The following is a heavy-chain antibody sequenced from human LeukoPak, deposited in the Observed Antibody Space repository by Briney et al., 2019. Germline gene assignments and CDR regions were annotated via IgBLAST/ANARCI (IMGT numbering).Heavy chain of an antibody. CDR1: GASVSSSYY. Sequence: SETLSLTCTVSGASVSSSYYWGWMRQPPGKGLEWIGSICSGGNTCYNPSLQSRVTISADSSKNHFFLQLTSATAADTAVYFCARDGPWKSDVWGRGTLVTVSS. CDR3: ARDGPWKSDV. V-gene: IGHV4-39*02. D-gene: IGHD1-1*01. J-gene: IGHJ4*02. CDR2: ICSGGNT.